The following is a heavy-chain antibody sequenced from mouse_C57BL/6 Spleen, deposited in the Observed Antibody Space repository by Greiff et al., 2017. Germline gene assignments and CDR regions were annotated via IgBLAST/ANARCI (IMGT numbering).Heavy chain of an antibody. CDR2: IYPGSGNT. CDR3: ARGIITTVGDY. CDR1: GYTFTDYY. J-gene: IGHJ2*01. D-gene: IGHD1-1*01. Sequence: VQLQESGAELVRPGASVKLSCKASGYTFTDYYINWVKQRPGQGLEWIARIYPGSGNTYYNEKFKGKATLTAEKSSSTAYMQLSSLTSEDSAVYFCARGIITTVGDYWGQGTTLTVSS. V-gene: IGHV1-76*01.